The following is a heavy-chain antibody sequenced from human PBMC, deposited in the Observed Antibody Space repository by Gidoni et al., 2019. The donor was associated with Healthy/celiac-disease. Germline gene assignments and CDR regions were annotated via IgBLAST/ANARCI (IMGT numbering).Heavy chain of an antibody. J-gene: IGHJ6*02. Sequence: QVQLVQSGAEVKKPGSSVKVSCKASGGTFSSYSISWVRQAPGQGLEWMGGIIPIFGTANYAQKFQGRVTITADKSTSTAYMELSSLRSEDTAVYYCAREGQRWLQFPNYYYYGMDVWGQGTTVTVSS. CDR3: AREGQRWLQFPNYYYYGMDV. CDR1: GGTFSSYS. V-gene: IGHV1-69*06. CDR2: IIPIFGTA. D-gene: IGHD5-12*01.